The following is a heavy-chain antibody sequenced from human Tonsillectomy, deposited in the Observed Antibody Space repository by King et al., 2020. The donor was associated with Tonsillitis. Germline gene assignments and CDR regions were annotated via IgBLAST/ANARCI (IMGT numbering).Heavy chain of an antibody. J-gene: IGHJ5*02. CDR1: RYTFTSYY. CDR2: INPSGGST. V-gene: IGHV1-46*03. CDR3: AREPAYYYDSSGYYVT. D-gene: IGHD3-22*01. Sequence: VQLVESGAEVKKPGASVKVSCKASRYTFTSYYMHWVRQAPGQGLEWMGIINPSGGSTSYAQKFRGRVTMTRDTSTSTVYMELSSLRSEDTAVYYCAREPAYYYDSSGYYVTWGQGTLVTVSS.